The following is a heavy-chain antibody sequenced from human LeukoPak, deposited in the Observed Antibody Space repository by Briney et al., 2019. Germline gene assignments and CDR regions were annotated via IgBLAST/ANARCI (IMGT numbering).Heavy chain of an antibody. V-gene: IGHV3-30*01. D-gene: IGHD3-10*01. J-gene: IGHJ4*02. Sequence: DPVKGRFTISRDNSKNTMYLQMNSLRVEDTAVYYCPRGGPYYGSGSYSAFAYWGQGTLVTVSS. CDR3: PRGGPYYGSGSYSAFAY.